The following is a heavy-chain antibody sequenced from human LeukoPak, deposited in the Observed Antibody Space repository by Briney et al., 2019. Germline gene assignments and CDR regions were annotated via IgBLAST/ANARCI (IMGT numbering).Heavy chain of an antibody. CDR1: GGSISSGGYY. J-gene: IGHJ6*02. CDR3: AGGLYDYDGNHLPSYYYYGMDV. Sequence: SQTLSLTCTVSGGSISSGGYYWSWLRQHPGKGLEWIGYIYYSGSTYYNPSLKSRVTISVDTSKNQFSLKLSSVTAADTAVYYCAGGLYDYDGNHLPSYYYYGMDVWGQGTTVTVSS. V-gene: IGHV4-31*03. D-gene: IGHD4-23*01. CDR2: IYYSGST.